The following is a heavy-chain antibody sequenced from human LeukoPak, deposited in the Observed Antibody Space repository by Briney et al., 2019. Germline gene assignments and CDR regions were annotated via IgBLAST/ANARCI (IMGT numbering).Heavy chain of an antibody. D-gene: IGHD3-9*01. CDR1: GFTFSSYW. CDR3: ARGPYVLRYFDWSTTKAWFDP. CDR2: INSDGSST. Sequence: GGSLRLSCAASGFTFSSYWMHWVRQAPGKGLVWVSRINSDGSSTSYADSVKGRFTISRDNAKNSLYLQMNSLRAEDTAVYYCARGPYVLRYFDWSTTKAWFDPWGQGTLVTVSS. V-gene: IGHV3-74*01. J-gene: IGHJ5*02.